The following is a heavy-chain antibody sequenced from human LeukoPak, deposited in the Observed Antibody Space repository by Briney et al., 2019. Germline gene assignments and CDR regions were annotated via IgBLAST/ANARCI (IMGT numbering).Heavy chain of an antibody. CDR2: INQTSGGP. V-gene: IGHV1-2*02. Sequence: GASVKVPCQASGYTFTGYYIHWVRPAPAQGLEWMGWINQTSGGPNQEPNSQDRVNLSRDTSISTAYMELSRLRSDDAGVYYCARDWYYYGSGSHDYWGQGTLVTVSS. J-gene: IGHJ4*02. D-gene: IGHD3-10*01. CDR1: GYTFTGYY. CDR3: ARDWYYYGSGSHDY.